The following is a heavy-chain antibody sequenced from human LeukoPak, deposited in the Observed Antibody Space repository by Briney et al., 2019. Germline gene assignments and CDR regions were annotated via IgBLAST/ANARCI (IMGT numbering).Heavy chain of an antibody. J-gene: IGHJ4*02. CDR3: ATTGTTSGY. CDR1: GFTFSSYW. D-gene: IGHD1-1*01. V-gene: IGHV3-7*03. CDR2: IKQDGSEK. Sequence: QPGGSLRLSCAASGFTFSSYWMSWVRQAPGKGLEWVANIKQDGSEKYYVDSVKGRFTISRDNSKNSLYLQMNSLRTEDTALYYCATTGTTSGYWGQGTLVTVSS.